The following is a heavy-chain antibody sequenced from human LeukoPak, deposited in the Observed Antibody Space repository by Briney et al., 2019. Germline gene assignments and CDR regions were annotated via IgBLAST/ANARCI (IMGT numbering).Heavy chain of an antibody. Sequence: PSETLSLTCAVYGGSFSGYYWSWIRQPLGKGLEWIGEINHSGSTNYNPSLKSRVTISVDTSKNQFSLKLSSVTAADTAVYYCARVLVVPVAMPAVAGTYYFDYWGQGTLVTVSS. J-gene: IGHJ4*02. CDR2: INHSGST. D-gene: IGHD2-2*01. CDR1: GGSFSGYY. CDR3: ARVLVVPVAMPAVAGTYYFDY. V-gene: IGHV4-34*01.